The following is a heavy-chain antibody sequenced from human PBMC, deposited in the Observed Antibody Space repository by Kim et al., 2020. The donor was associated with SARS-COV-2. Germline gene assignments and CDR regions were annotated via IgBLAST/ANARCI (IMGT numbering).Heavy chain of an antibody. CDR1: GFLLSRFG. CDR3: VSGAGAGNDAFDL. J-gene: IGHJ3*01. CDR2: ISYDGSVQ. V-gene: IGHV3-30*03. Sequence: GGSLRLSCVASGFLLSRFGIHWVRQAPGKGLEWVTTISYDGSVQYYGDSVKGRFTISRDNSKNKVFLQMSNLRDEDTAVYYCVSGAGAGNDAFDLWGQGTMVIVSS. D-gene: IGHD6-19*01.